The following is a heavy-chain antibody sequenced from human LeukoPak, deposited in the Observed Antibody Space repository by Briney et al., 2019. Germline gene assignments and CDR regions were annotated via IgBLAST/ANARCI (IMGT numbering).Heavy chain of an antibody. J-gene: IGHJ4*02. CDR1: GFAFRNYW. Sequence: GGSLRLSCAASGFAFRNYWMNWVRQAPGKGLEWVANIKPDGSEKRYVDSVKGRFTISRDNAKNSLYLQMNSLRAEDTAVYYCARVVGTDEGADYWGQGTLVTVSS. V-gene: IGHV3-7*04. CDR3: ARVVGTDEGADY. D-gene: IGHD1-7*01. CDR2: IKPDGSEK.